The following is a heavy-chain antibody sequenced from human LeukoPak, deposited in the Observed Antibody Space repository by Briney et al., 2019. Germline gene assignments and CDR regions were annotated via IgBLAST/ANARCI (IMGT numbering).Heavy chain of an antibody. V-gene: IGHV3-23*01. CDR1: GFTFSNYA. Sequence: GGSLRLSCAASGFTFSNYAMSWVRQAPGKGLEWVSAISGSGGSTYYADSVKGRFTISRDNSKNTLYLQMNSLRAEDTAVYYCARENYYGSGSYYEPPDCWGQGTLVTVSS. CDR2: ISGSGGST. CDR3: ARENYYGSGSYYEPPDC. D-gene: IGHD3-10*01. J-gene: IGHJ4*02.